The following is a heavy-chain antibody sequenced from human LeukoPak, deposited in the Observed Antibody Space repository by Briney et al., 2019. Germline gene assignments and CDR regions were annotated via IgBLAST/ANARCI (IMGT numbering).Heavy chain of an antibody. CDR1: GGSISSYY. D-gene: IGHD3-3*01. CDR2: IYTSGST. Sequence: SETLSLTCTVSGGSISSYYWSWIRQPAGKGLEWIGRIYTSGSTNYNPSLKSRVTMSVDTSSNQLSLKLSSMTAADTAVYYCARGPSVTIFGVVPYYFDLWGRGTLVSVSS. CDR3: ARGPSVTIFGVVPYYFDL. J-gene: IGHJ2*01. V-gene: IGHV4-4*07.